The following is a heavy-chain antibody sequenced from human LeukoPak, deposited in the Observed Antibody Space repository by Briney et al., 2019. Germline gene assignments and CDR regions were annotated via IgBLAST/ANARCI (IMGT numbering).Heavy chain of an antibody. V-gene: IGHV4-61*02. J-gene: IGHJ4*02. Sequence: SETLSLTCTVSGGPISSGSYYWSWIRQPAGKGLEWIGRIYTSGSTNYNPSLKSRVTISVDTSKNQFSLKLSSVTAADTAVYYCARDLDSSGYLEGYWGQGTLVTVSS. D-gene: IGHD3-22*01. CDR1: GGPISSGSYY. CDR2: IYTSGST. CDR3: ARDLDSSGYLEGY.